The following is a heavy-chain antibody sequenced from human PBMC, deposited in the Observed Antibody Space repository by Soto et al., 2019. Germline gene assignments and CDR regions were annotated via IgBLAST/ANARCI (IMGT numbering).Heavy chain of an antibody. CDR3: ARDGGAY. J-gene: IGHJ4*02. CDR1: GFTCSSYA. D-gene: IGHD3-16*01. CDR2: MSYDGSNK. Sequence: QVQLVESGGGVVQPGRSLRLSCAASGFTCSSYAMHWVRRAPVKGLEWMAVMSYDGSNKYYADSVKGRFAISRDNSKNTLYLQMHSLRPEDTALYYCARDGGAYWGQGTLVIVSS. V-gene: IGHV3-30*09.